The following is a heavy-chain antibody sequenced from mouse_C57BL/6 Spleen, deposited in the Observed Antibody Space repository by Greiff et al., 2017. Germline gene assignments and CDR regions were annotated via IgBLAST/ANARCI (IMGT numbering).Heavy chain of an antibody. CDR2: INPGSGGT. Sequence: QVQLKQSGAELVRPGTSVKVSCKASGYAFTNYLIEWVKQRPGQGLEWIGVINPGSGGTNYNEKFKGKATLTADKSSSTAYMQLSSLTSEDSAVYFCARIYYGSSPDYWGQGTTLTVSS. CDR3: ARIYYGSSPDY. V-gene: IGHV1-54*01. D-gene: IGHD1-1*01. CDR1: GYAFTNYL. J-gene: IGHJ2*01.